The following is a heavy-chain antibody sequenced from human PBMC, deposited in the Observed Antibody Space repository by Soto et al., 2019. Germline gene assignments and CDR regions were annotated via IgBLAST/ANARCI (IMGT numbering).Heavy chain of an antibody. CDR2: INPNSGGT. V-gene: IGHV1-2*04. CDR1: GYTFTGYY. J-gene: IGHJ4*02. D-gene: IGHD6-13*01. CDR3: ARDIGSWYRQGCYFDY. Sequence: ASVKVSCKASGYTFTGYYMHWVRQAPGQGLEWMGWINPNSGGTNYAQKFQGWVTMTRDTSISTAYMELSRLRSDDTAVYYCARDIGSWYRQGCYFDYWGQGTLVTVSS.